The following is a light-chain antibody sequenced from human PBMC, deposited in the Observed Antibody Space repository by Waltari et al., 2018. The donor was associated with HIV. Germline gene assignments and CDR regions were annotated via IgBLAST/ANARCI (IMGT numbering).Light chain of an antibody. Sequence: QSALTQPRSVSGSPGQSVPISCTGTSSHVGGYNYVSWYQQHPGKAPKLMISDVNKRPSGVPDRFSGSKSGNTASLTISGLQAEDEADYYCCSYAGSYTHVVFGGGTKLTVL. CDR1: SSHVGGYNY. CDR3: CSYAGSYTHVV. V-gene: IGLV2-11*01. CDR2: DVN. J-gene: IGLJ2*01.